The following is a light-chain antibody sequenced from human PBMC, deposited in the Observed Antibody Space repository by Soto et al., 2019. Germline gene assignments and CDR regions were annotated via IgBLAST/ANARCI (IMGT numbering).Light chain of an antibody. CDR2: DAS. CDR1: QDITKY. J-gene: IGKJ2*01. Sequence: DIKMTQSPSSLSASVGDRGTITCQASQDITKYLNWYQQKPGRAPKLLIYDASNLETGVPSRFSGTGSGTYFTVTIRSLQPEAFATYGCPQYDNVPYTFVEGTKLEIK. CDR3: PQYDNVPYT. V-gene: IGKV1-33*01.